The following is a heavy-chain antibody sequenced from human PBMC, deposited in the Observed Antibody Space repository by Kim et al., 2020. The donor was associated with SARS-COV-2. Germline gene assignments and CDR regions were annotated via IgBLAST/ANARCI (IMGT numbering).Heavy chain of an antibody. CDR3: AKDQGFGESMGFDY. CDR2: ISWNSGSI. J-gene: IGHJ4*02. V-gene: IGHV3-9*01. CDR1: GFTFDDYA. D-gene: IGHD3-10*01. Sequence: GGSLRLSCAASGFTFDDYAMHWVRQAPGKGLEWVSGISWNSGSIGYADSVKGRFTISRDNAKNSLYLQMNSLRAEDTALYYCAKDQGFGESMGFDYWGQGTLVTVSS.